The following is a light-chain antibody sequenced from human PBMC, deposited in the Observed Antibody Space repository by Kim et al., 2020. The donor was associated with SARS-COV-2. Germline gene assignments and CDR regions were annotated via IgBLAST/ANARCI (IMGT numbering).Light chain of an antibody. J-gene: IGLJ3*02. Sequence: GKTVTISCTRSSGSIADNYVQWYQQRPGSAPTTVISEDYRRPSGVPDRFSASIDRSSNSASLTISGLETGDEADYSCHSYDKTNQVFGGGTQLTVL. V-gene: IGLV6-57*03. CDR3: HSYDKTNQV. CDR1: SGSIADNY. CDR2: EDY.